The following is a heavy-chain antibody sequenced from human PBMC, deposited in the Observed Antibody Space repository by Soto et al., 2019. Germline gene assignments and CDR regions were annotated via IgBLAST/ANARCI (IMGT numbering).Heavy chain of an antibody. CDR3: ARDKPGDRMFDY. D-gene: IGHD7-27*01. V-gene: IGHV3-74*01. CDR2: LNSDGSST. CDR1: GFTFSSYW. J-gene: IGHJ4*02. Sequence: EGRLVESGGGLVQPGGSLRLSCAASGFTFSSYWMHWGRQAPGKGLVWVSRLNSDGSSTNYADSVKGRFTISRNNAKNTMYLQMNSLRAEDTAVYFCARDKPGDRMFDYWGQGALVTVSS.